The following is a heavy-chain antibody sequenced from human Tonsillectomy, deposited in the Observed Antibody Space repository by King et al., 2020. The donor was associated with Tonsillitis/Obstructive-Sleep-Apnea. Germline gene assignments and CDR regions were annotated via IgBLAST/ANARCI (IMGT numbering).Heavy chain of an antibody. Sequence: VQLVESGAEVKKPGASVKVSCKASGYTFTSYYMHWVRQAPGQGLEWMGIINPRGGSTTYAQKFQGRVTMTRETSTSIVYMELSSLRSEDTAVYYCARSEEIYGDYWGQGALVTVSS. CDR3: ARSEEIYGDY. CDR1: GYTFTSYY. J-gene: IGHJ4*02. V-gene: IGHV1-46*01. CDR2: INPRGGST. D-gene: IGHD3-3*01.